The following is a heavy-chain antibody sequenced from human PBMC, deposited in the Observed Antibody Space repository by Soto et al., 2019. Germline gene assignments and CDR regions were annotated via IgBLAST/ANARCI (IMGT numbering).Heavy chain of an antibody. J-gene: IGHJ4*02. CDR3: AKDPADYDFWSGYYDY. Sequence: PGGSLRLSCAASGITFSSYGMHWVRQAPGKGPEWVAVISYDGSNKYYADSVKGRFTISRDNSKNTLYLQMNSLRAEDTAVYYCAKDPADYDFWSGYYDYWGQGTLVTVSS. D-gene: IGHD3-3*01. CDR2: ISYDGSNK. V-gene: IGHV3-30*18. CDR1: GITFSSYG.